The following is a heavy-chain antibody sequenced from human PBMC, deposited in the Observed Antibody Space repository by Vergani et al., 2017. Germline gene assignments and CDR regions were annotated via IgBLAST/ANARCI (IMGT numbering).Heavy chain of an antibody. CDR3: AKDILGIAATGTGFDY. V-gene: IGHV3-9*03. CDR2: ISWNSGSI. D-gene: IGHD6-13*01. CDR1: GLPVSGFAFNTYA. J-gene: IGHJ4*02. Sequence: RLVQSGGGLAHPGGSLRLSCAASGLPVSGFAFNTYAMIWVRQAPGKGLEWVSGISWNSGSIDYADSVKGRFTISRDNAKNSLYLQMNSLRAEDMALYYCAKDILGIAATGTGFDYWGQGTLVTVSS.